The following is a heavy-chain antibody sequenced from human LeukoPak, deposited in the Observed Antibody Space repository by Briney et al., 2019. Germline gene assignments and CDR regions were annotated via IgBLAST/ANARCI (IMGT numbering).Heavy chain of an antibody. CDR3: ATGGKYYDILTGWDY. Sequence: GGSLRLSCAASGFTFSSYAMHWVRQAPGKGLEWVAFIRYDASYKYYADSVKGRFTISRDNAKNSLYLQMNSLRAEDTAVYYCATGGKYYDILTGWDYWGQGTLVTVSS. CDR2: IRYDASYK. CDR1: GFTFSSYA. D-gene: IGHD3-9*01. J-gene: IGHJ4*02. V-gene: IGHV3-30*02.